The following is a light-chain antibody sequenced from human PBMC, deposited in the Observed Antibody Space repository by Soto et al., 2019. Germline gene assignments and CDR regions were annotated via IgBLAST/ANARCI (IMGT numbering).Light chain of an antibody. J-gene: IGLJ3*02. V-gene: IGLV2-23*02. CDR1: SSDVGSYNF. Sequence: QSVLTQPASVSGSPGQSITISCTGTSSDVGSYNFVSWYQQHPGKAPKVMIYEVSKWPSGVSNRFSGSKSGNTASLTISGLQSEDEADYYCCSYAGSGTWVFGGGTQLTVL. CDR3: CSYAGSGTWV. CDR2: EVS.